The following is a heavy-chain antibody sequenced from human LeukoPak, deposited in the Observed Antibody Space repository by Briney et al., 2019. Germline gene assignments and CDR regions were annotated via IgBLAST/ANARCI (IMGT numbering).Heavy chain of an antibody. CDR1: EYTFTNYA. D-gene: IGHD3-22*01. V-gene: IGHV1-3*03. Sequence: ASVKVSCKASEYTFTNYAMHWVRQAPGQRLEWMGWINAGNGNTKYSHEFQGRVTITRDTSASTAYMELGSLRSEDMAVYYCAKDALPYYYDSSPKYWGQGTLVIVSS. CDR2: INAGNGNT. J-gene: IGHJ4*02. CDR3: AKDALPYYYDSSPKY.